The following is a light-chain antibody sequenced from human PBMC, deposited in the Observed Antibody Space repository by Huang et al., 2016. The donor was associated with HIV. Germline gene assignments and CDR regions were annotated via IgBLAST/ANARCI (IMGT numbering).Light chain of an antibody. CDR2: GAS. J-gene: IGKJ1*01. Sequence: ETVLTQSSATLSVSPGGRATLSCRASQTVETNVAWYQQRPGQAPRLLIYGASTRATGVPARFSGSGSGTDFTLTISGLQSEDFAVYYCQQYNYWPRTFGQGTRVDIK. CDR1: QTVETN. CDR3: QQYNYWPRT. V-gene: IGKV3-15*01.